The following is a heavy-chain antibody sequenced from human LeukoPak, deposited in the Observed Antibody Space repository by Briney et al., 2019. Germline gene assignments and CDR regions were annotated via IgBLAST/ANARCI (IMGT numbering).Heavy chain of an antibody. CDR1: GGSISSYY. CDR2: ISYSGST. CDR3: ARGRKPYSNSWFTEYFQH. D-gene: IGHD6-13*01. Sequence: PSETLSLTCTVSGGSISSYYWSWIRQPPGQGLEWIGYISYSGSTNYNPSLKSRVAISADTSKNQFSLKLSFVTAADTAVYFCARGRKPYSNSWFTEYFQHWGQGTLVTVSS. J-gene: IGHJ1*01. V-gene: IGHV4-59*01.